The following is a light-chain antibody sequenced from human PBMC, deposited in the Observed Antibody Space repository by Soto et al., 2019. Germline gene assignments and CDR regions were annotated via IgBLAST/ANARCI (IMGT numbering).Light chain of an antibody. J-gene: IGLJ2*01. Sequence: QSVLTQPRSVSGSPGQSVTISCTGTSSDVGGYDFVSWYQQHPGKAPKVMIYDVSNRPSWVPDRFSGSKSGNTAYLTISGLQAEDEAHYCCCSYAGRYSVVFGGGTKLTVL. CDR2: DVS. CDR3: CSYAGRYSVV. CDR1: SSDVGGYDF. V-gene: IGLV2-11*01.